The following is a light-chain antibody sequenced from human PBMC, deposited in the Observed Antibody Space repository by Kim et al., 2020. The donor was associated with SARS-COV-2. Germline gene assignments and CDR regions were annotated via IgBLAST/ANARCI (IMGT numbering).Light chain of an antibody. CDR3: QQLNAYPWT. CDR2: AAS. CDR1: QDINTY. Sequence: GDRVTITCRASQDINTYLAWYQQKQGKAPKLLIFAASTLQSGVPSRFSGSGSGAVFTLTISSLQPEDFATYYCQQLNAYPWTFGQGTKVDIK. J-gene: IGKJ1*01. V-gene: IGKV1-9*01.